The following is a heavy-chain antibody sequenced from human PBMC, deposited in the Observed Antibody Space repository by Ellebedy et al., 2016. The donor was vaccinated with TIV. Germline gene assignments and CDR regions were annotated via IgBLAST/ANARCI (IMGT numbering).Heavy chain of an antibody. Sequence: GSLRLSXAVYGGSFSGYYWSWIRQPPGTGPEWIGEINHSGSTNYNPSLKSRVTISVDTSKNQFSLKLSSVTAADAAVYYCARDRLYSGSHTWFDSWGQGTLVTVSS. CDR1: GGSFSGYY. D-gene: IGHD1-26*01. CDR3: ARDRLYSGSHTWFDS. J-gene: IGHJ5*01. V-gene: IGHV4-34*01. CDR2: INHSGST.